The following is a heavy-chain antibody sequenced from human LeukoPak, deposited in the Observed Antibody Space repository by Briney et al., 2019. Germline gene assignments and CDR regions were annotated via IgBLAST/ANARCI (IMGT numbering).Heavy chain of an antibody. Sequence: PGGSLRLSCAACGFTFSRYGMHWVRQPPGKGLEWVAVTWYDGSNKYYADSVKGRFTISRDNSKNTLYLQMNSLRAEDTAVYYCAKGFLAGYSYIDYWGQGTLVTVSS. CDR1: GFTFSRYG. CDR3: AKGFLAGYSYIDY. J-gene: IGHJ4*02. D-gene: IGHD3-22*01. CDR2: TWYDGSNK. V-gene: IGHV3-33*06.